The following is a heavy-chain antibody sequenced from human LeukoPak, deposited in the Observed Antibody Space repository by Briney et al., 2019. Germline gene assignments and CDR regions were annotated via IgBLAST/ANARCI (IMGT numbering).Heavy chain of an antibody. CDR1: GFTFSSYW. V-gene: IGHV3-7*01. CDR2: IKQDGSEK. J-gene: IGHJ6*03. Sequence: GGSLRLSCAASGFTFSSYWMSWVRQAPGKGLEWVANIKQDGSEKYYADSVKGRFTISRDNAKNSLYLQMNSLRAEDTAVYYCARDGYCSSASCKYYYYYMDVWGKGTTVTVSS. CDR3: ARDGYCSSASCKYYYYYMDV. D-gene: IGHD2-2*01.